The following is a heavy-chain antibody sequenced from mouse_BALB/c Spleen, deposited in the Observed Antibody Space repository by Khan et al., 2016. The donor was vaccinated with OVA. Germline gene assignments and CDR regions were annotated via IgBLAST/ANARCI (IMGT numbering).Heavy chain of an antibody. D-gene: IGHD2-14*01. V-gene: IGHV1-4*01. CDR3: TRDGGYDRNDGWFAY. J-gene: IGHJ3*01. Sequence: QIQLVQSGAELARPGASVKMSCKASGYTFTTYTIHWIKQRPGQGLEWIGFINPNNVYTNYNQKFKDKATLTADKSSTTAYMQLSSLTSDDSAVYYCTRDGGYDRNDGWFAYWGQGTLVTVSA. CDR2: INPNNVYT. CDR1: GYTFTTYT.